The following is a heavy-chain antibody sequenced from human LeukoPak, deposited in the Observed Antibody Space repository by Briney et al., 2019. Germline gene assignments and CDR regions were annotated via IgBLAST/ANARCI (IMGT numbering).Heavy chain of an antibody. CDR3: ASSGYYDSSGSPPFDY. D-gene: IGHD3-22*01. V-gene: IGHV4-34*01. CDR1: GGSFSGYY. CDR2: INHSGST. Sequence: KTSETLSLTCAVYGGSFSGYYWSWIRQPPGKGLEWIGEINHSGSTNYNLSLKSRVTISVDTSKNQFSLKLSSVTAADTAVYYCASSGYYDSSGSPPFDYWGQGTLVTVSS. J-gene: IGHJ4*02.